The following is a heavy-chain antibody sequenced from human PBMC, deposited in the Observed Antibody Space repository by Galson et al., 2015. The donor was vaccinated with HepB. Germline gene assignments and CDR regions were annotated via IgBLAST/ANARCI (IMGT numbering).Heavy chain of an antibody. CDR2: IYPGDSDI. Sequence: QSGAEVKKPGESLKISCKASGYSFSTYWIGWVRQMPGKGLEWMGIIYPGDSDIRYSPSFQGQVTISADKSISTAYLQWRSLKASDNAMYYCARRAGSLNYFNSWGQGTLVTVSS. CDR3: ARRAGSLNYFNS. J-gene: IGHJ4*02. CDR1: GYSFSTYW. D-gene: IGHD1-26*01. V-gene: IGHV5-51*03.